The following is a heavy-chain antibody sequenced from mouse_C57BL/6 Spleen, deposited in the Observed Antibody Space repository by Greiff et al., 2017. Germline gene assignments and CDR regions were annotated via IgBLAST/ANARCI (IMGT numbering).Heavy chain of an antibody. J-gene: IGHJ2*01. CDR3: ARTSHFDY. Sequence: QVQLKESGPELVKPGASVKISCKASGYAFSSSWMNWVKQRPGKGLEWIGRIYPGDGDTNYNGKFKGKATLTADKSSSTAYMQLSSLTSEDSAVYFCARTSHFDYWGKGTTLTVSS. V-gene: IGHV1-82*01. CDR2: IYPGDGDT. CDR1: GYAFSSSW.